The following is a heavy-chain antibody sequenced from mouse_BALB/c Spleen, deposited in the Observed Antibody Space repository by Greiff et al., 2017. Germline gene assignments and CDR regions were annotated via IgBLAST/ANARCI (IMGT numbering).Heavy chain of an antibody. Sequence: QVQLKESGPGLVAPSQSLSITCTVSGFSLTSYGVHWVRQPPGKGLEWLGVIWAGGSTNYNSALMSRLSISKDNSKSQVFLKMNSLQTDDTAMYYCARDGELGRWYFDVWGAGTTVTVSS. CDR1: GFSLTSYG. V-gene: IGHV2-9*02. J-gene: IGHJ1*01. D-gene: IGHD4-1*01. CDR3: ARDGELGRWYFDV. CDR2: IWAGGST.